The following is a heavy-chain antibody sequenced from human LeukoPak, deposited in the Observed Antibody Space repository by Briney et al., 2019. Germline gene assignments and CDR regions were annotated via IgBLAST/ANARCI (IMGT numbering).Heavy chain of an antibody. D-gene: IGHD1-14*01. CDR1: GGSISSSNYY. CDR2: IYYRGTT. CDR3: ARHLGIGNYYFDY. Sequence: PPETLSLTCTVSGGSISSSNYYWGWIRQPPGKGLEWCGNIYYRGTTYYNPSLKSRVIISVDTSKNQFSLKLSSVTAADTAVYYCARHLGIGNYYFDYWGQGTLVTVSS. V-gene: IGHV4-39*01. J-gene: IGHJ4*02.